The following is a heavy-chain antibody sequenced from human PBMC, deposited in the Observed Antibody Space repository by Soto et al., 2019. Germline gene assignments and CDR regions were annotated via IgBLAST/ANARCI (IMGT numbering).Heavy chain of an antibody. Sequence: XXTLSLTCAVSSGSISGSRFHWAWIRQTXRKGLEWIGXIHSGXTTYYKPSLRXXVTISVDSSKTHYSLKPSAVTAPDTAVYYCARDKITGPFDYWGQGTLVTV. CDR2: IHSGXTT. V-gene: IGHV4-39*02. CDR3: ARDKITGPFDY. CDR1: SGSISGSRFH. D-gene: IGHD2-8*02. J-gene: IGHJ4*02.